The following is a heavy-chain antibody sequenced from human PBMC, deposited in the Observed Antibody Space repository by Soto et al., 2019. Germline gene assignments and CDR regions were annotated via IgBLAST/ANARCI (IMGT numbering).Heavy chain of an antibody. CDR1: GYTFTIYW. Sequence: GESLKISCKGSGYTFTIYWISWVLQMPGKGLEWMGKIDPSDSYTNYSPSFQGHVTISVDKSISTAYLQWNTLQTSDTAMYYCARTLTTVTRNWFDPWGQGTLVTVSS. V-gene: IGHV5-10-1*01. D-gene: IGHD4-17*01. J-gene: IGHJ5*02. CDR2: IDPSDSYT. CDR3: ARTLTTVTRNWFDP.